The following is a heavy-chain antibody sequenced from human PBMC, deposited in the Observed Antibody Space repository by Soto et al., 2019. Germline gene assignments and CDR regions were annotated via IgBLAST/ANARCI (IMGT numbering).Heavy chain of an antibody. CDR2: IDSSGRNI. D-gene: IGHD2-2*01. CDR3: ARDESAGSSTSN. Sequence: GGSLRLSCAASGVGFSTYGMNWVRQAPGKGPKWVSSIDSSGRNIYYADSVEGSFTTSRDNAKNSLYLQMNSLRFEDTALYFCARDESAGSSTSNWGQGTLVTVSS. CDR1: GVGFSTYG. V-gene: IGHV3-21*01. J-gene: IGHJ4*02.